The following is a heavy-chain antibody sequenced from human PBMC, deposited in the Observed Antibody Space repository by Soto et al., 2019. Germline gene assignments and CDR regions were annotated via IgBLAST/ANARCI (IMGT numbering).Heavy chain of an antibody. CDR1: GFTFSSYD. D-gene: IGHD1-20*01. Sequence: GSLRLSCAASGFTFSSYDMHWVRQATGKGLEWVSAIGTAGDTYYPGSVKGRFTISRENARNSLYLQMNSLRAGDTAVYYCARVNLYYYGMDVWGQGTTVTVSS. CDR2: IGTAGDT. CDR3: ARVNLYYYGMDV. V-gene: IGHV3-13*01. J-gene: IGHJ6*02.